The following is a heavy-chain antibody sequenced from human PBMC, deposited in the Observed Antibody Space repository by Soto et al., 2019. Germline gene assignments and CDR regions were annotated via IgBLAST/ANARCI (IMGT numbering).Heavy chain of an antibody. CDR1: GFTFSSYA. CDR3: AKDRGYSYGYVAMVRYFES. J-gene: IGHJ4*02. CDR2: ISGSGGST. V-gene: IGHV3-23*01. Sequence: EVQRLESGGGFVQPGGSLRLSCEASGFTFSSYAMSWVRQTPGKGLEWVSAISGSGGSTYYADSVKGRFTISRDNSKNTLYLQTNSLRAEDTAVYYCAKDRGYSYGYVAMVRYFESWGQGTLVTVSS. D-gene: IGHD5-18*01.